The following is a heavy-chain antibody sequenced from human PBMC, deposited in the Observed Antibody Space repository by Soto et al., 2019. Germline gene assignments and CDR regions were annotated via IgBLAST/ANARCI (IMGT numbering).Heavy chain of an antibody. CDR3: ARENNVLPGGYFDY. CDR1: GGSISSSNW. V-gene: IGHV4-4*02. Sequence: ASETLSLTCAVSGGSISSSNWWGWVRPPPGKGLEWIGEIYHSGSTNYNPSLKSRVTISVDKSKNQFSLKLSSVTAADTAVYYCARENNVLPGGYFDYWGQGTLVTVSS. D-gene: IGHD3-10*01. CDR2: IYHSGST. J-gene: IGHJ4*02.